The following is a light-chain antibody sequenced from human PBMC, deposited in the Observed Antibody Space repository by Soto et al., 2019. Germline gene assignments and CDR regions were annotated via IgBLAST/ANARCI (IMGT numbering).Light chain of an antibody. J-gene: IGLJ3*02. CDR2: EVN. CDR1: SSDIGNCNF. CDR3: SSCTTSTTLV. Sequence: QSALTQPASVSGSPGQSITISCTGASSDIGNCNFVSWYQQHPGKAPKLMIYEVNNRPSGVSNRFSGSKSGNTASLTISGLQAEDEAEYFCSSCTTSTTLVFGGGTKVTVL. V-gene: IGLV2-14*01.